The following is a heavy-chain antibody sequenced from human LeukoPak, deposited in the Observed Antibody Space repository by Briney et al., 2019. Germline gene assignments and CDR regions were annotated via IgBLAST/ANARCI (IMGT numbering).Heavy chain of an antibody. V-gene: IGHV1-2*02. J-gene: IGHJ4*02. CDR3: ARDATRITIFGVITFCDY. CDR2: INPNSGGT. CDR1: GYTFTGYY. D-gene: IGHD3-3*01. Sequence: ASVKVSCKASGYTFTGYYMHWVRQAPGQGLEWMGWINPNSGGTNYAQKFQGRVTMTRDTSISTAYMELSRLRSDDTAVYYCARDATRITIFGVITFCDYWGQGTLVTVSS.